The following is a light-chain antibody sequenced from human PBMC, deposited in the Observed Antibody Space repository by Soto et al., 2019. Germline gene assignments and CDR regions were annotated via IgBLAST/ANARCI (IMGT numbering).Light chain of an antibody. CDR3: SSYTSSYV. V-gene: IGLV2-14*01. CDR1: SSDVGGYNY. Sequence: ALTQPASVSGSPGQSITVSCTGTSSDVGGYNYVSWYQQHPGKAPKLMIYEVSNRPSGVSNRFSGSKSGNTASLTISGLQAEDEADYYCSSYTSSYVFGTGTKVTVL. J-gene: IGLJ1*01. CDR2: EVS.